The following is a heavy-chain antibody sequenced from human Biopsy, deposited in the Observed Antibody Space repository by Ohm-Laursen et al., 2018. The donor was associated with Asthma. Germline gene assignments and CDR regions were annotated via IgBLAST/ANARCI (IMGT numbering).Heavy chain of an antibody. CDR1: GFTFSSYW. CDR3: ARDLTMVQGGFADY. J-gene: IGHJ4*02. D-gene: IGHD3-10*01. V-gene: IGHV3-74*01. Sequence: SLGLSCSASGFTFSSYWMHWVRQAPGKGLVWVSRINSDGSSTSYADSVKGRFTISRDNAKNTLYLQMNSLRAEDTAVYYCARDLTMVQGGFADYWGQGTLVTVSS. CDR2: INSDGSST.